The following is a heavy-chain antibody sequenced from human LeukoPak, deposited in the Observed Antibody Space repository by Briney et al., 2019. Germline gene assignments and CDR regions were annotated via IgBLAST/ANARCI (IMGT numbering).Heavy chain of an antibody. CDR3: AREIAPYYDYVWGSYRSQNVDY. CDR2: INSDGSST. J-gene: IGHJ4*02. D-gene: IGHD3-16*02. V-gene: IGHV3-74*01. CDR1: GFTFSSYW. Sequence: GGSLRLSCAASGFTFSSYWMHWVRQAPGKGLVWVSRINSDGSSTSYADSVKGRFTISRDNAKNTLYLQMNSLRAEDTAVYYCAREIAPYYDYVWGSYRSQNVDYWGQGTLVTVSS.